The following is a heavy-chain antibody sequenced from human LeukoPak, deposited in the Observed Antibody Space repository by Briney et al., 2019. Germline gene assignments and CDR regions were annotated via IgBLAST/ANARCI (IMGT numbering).Heavy chain of an antibody. J-gene: IGHJ4*02. CDR3: ARDRNTMVRGFDY. D-gene: IGHD3-10*01. CDR1: GFTFSSYS. CDR2: ISSSSSYI. V-gene: IGHV3-21*01. Sequence: PGGSLRLSCAASGFTFSSYSMNWVRQAPGKGLEWVSSISSSSSYIYYADSVKGRFTISRDNAKNSLYLQMNSLRAEDTTVYYCARDRNTMVRGFDYWGQGTLVTVSS.